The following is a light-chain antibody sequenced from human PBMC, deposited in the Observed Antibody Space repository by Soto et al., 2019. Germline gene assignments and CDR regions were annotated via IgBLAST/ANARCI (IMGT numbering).Light chain of an antibody. CDR2: DAS. Sequence: EIVLTQSPATLSLSPGERATLSCRASQSLSNYLAWYQQKPGQAPRLLIYDASSRATGVPARFSGSGSGTDLTLTISSLEPEEFAVYYCQQRSDWLTFGGGTKVEIK. V-gene: IGKV3-11*01. J-gene: IGKJ4*01. CDR3: QQRSDWLT. CDR1: QSLSNY.